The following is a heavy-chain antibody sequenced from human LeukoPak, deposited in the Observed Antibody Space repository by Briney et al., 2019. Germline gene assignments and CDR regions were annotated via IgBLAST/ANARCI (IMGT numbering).Heavy chain of an antibody. CDR2: IKEDGSEK. D-gene: IGHD7-27*01. V-gene: IGHV3-7*01. CDR3: ARDPDWGAFDI. CDR1: GFTFSNAW. Sequence: PGGSLRLSCAASGFTFSNAWMTWVRQAPGKGLKCVASIKEDGSEKYYVDSVKGRFTISRDNAKNSLYLQMNSLRAEDTALYYCARDPDWGAFDIWGQGTMVTVSS. J-gene: IGHJ3*02.